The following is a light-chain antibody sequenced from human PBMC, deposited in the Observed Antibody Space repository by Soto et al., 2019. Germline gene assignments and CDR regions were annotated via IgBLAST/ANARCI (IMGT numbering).Light chain of an antibody. CDR3: QQLNSYPLT. CDR1: QGISSY. CDR2: RAS. V-gene: IGKV1-9*01. Sequence: DIQLTQSPSFLSASVGDRVTITCRASQGISSYLAWFQQRPGKAPKLLIYRASTLQSGVPSRFSGRGSGTEFTLTTSSLQPEDFATYYCQQLNSYPLTFGGGTKVEIK. J-gene: IGKJ4*01.